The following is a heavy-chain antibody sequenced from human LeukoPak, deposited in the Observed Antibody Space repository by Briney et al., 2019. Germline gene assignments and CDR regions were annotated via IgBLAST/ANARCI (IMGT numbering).Heavy chain of an antibody. V-gene: IGHV4-39*01. CDR1: GGSISSSSYY. D-gene: IGHD1-7*01. Sequence: SETLSLTCTVSGGSISSSSYYWGWIRQPPGKGLEWIGSIYYSGSTYYNPSLKSRVTISVDTSKNQFSLKLSSVTAADTAVYYCARQITGTTSYYFDCWGQGTLVTVSS. CDR3: ARQITGTTSYYFDC. CDR2: IYYSGST. J-gene: IGHJ4*02.